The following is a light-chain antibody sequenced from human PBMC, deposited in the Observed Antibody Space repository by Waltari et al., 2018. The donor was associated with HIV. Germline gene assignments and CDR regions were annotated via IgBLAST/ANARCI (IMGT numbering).Light chain of an antibody. V-gene: IGLV2-8*01. CDR3: SSYADTNNVL. CDR1: SSDVGGFDY. Sequence: QSALTQPPSESGSPGQSGTLPCTGTSSDVGGFDYVSWYQQHPAKAPKLRIYAVNRRPAGVADRFSGSKAGDTASLTVAGLQTEDEADYYCSSYADTNNVLFGGGTKLTVL. CDR2: AVN. J-gene: IGLJ3*02.